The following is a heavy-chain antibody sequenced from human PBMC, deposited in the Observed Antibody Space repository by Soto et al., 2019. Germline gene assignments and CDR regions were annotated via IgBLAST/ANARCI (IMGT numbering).Heavy chain of an antibody. Sequence: GGPLRLSVAASGFTCTDYYMCWIRQAPGKGLEWVSYISSSGSTIYYADSVKGRFTISRDNAKNSLYLQMNSLRAEDTAVYYCARCVAATRRYFEYWGQGTLVT. J-gene: IGHJ4*02. CDR1: GFTCTDYY. CDR2: ISSSGSTI. D-gene: IGHD2-15*01. V-gene: IGHV3-11*01. CDR3: ARCVAATRRYFEY.